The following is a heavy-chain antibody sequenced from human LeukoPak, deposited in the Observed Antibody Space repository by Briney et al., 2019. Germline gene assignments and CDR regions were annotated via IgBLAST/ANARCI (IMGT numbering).Heavy chain of an antibody. CDR1: GYTFATYG. Sequence: ASVKVSCKASGYTFATYGITWVRQAPGQGLEWMGWISAYNGNTNYAQKLQGRVTMTTDTSTSTAYMELRSLRSDDTAVYYCARDRVGYFDPCDYWGQGTLVTVSS. CDR3: ARDRVGYFDPCDY. V-gene: IGHV1-18*01. D-gene: IGHD3-9*01. J-gene: IGHJ4*02. CDR2: ISAYNGNT.